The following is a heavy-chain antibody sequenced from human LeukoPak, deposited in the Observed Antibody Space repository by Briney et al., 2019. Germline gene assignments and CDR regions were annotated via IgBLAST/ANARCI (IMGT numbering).Heavy chain of an antibody. CDR3: ARDRRNYYGSGSYPDDY. Sequence: GGSLRLSCAASGFTFSSYGMHWVRQAPGKGLEWVAVIWYDGSNKYYADSVKGRFTISRDNSKNTLYLQMNSLRAEDTAVYYCARDRRNYYGSGSYPDDYWGQGTLVTVSS. V-gene: IGHV3-33*01. CDR2: IWYDGSNK. J-gene: IGHJ4*02. D-gene: IGHD3-10*01. CDR1: GFTFSSYG.